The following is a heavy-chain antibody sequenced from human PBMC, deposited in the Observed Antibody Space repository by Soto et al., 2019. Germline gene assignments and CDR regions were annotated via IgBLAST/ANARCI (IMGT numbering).Heavy chain of an antibody. V-gene: IGHV1-2*04. D-gene: IGHD6-13*01. CDR1: GYTFTSYA. J-gene: IGHJ3*02. Sequence: ASVKVSCKASGYTFTSYAMHWVRQAPGQRLEWMGWINPNSGGTNYAQKFQGWVTMTRDTSISTAYMELSRLRSDDTAVYYCARAREYSSSSGAFDIWGQGTMVTVSS. CDR3: ARAREYSSSSGAFDI. CDR2: INPNSGGT.